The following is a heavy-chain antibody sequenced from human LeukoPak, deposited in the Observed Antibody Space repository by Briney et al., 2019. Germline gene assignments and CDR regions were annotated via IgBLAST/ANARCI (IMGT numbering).Heavy chain of an antibody. J-gene: IGHJ4*02. CDR2: IYYSGST. D-gene: IGHD3-3*01. CDR3: ARALEWLQAFDY. V-gene: IGHV4-39*07. Sequence: SETLSLTCTVSGGSISSSSYYWGWIRQPPGKGLEWIGSIYYSGSTYYNPSLKSRVTISVDTSKNQFSLKLSSVTAADTAVYYCARALEWLQAFDYWGQGTLVTVSS. CDR1: GGSISSSSYY.